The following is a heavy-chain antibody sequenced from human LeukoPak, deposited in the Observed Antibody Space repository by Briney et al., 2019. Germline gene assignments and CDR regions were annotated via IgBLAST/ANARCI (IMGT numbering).Heavy chain of an antibody. J-gene: IGHJ5*02. Sequence: ASVKVSCKASGYTFTSYDINWVRQATGQGLEWMGWMNPNSGNTGYAQKFQGRVTTTRNTSISTAYMELSSLRSEDTAVYYCARGVRITMVRGVIWFDPWGQGTLVTVSS. CDR3: ARGVRITMVRGVIWFDP. CDR1: GYTFTSYD. V-gene: IGHV1-8*01. CDR2: MNPNSGNT. D-gene: IGHD3-10*01.